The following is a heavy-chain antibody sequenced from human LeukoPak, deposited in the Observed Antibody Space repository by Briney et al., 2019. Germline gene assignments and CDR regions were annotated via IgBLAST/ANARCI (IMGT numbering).Heavy chain of an antibody. D-gene: IGHD2-21*01. J-gene: IGHJ4*02. CDR1: GFTFSSYE. CDR2: ISSSGSTI. CDR3: ARDLVTYGYCGGDCSDY. V-gene: IGHV3-48*03. Sequence: PGGSLRLSCAASGFTFSSYEMNWVRQAPGKGLEWVSYISSSGSTIYYADSVKGRFTISKDNAKNSLYLQMNSLRAEDTAVYYCARDLVTYGYCGGDCSDYWGQGTLVTVSS.